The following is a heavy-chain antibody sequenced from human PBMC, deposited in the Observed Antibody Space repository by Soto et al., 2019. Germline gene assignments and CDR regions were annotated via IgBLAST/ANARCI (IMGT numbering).Heavy chain of an antibody. J-gene: IGHJ4*02. CDR3: AKEASSGWYNFDY. V-gene: IGHV3-30*18. D-gene: IGHD6-19*01. CDR2: ISFDGSNE. CDR1: GFTFSSYG. Sequence: PGGSLRLSCAASGFTFSSYGMHWVRQAPGKGLEWVAVISFDGSNEYYADSVKGRFTISRDNSKNTLYLEMNSLRGEDTAVYYCAKEASSGWYNFDYWGQGTLVTVSS.